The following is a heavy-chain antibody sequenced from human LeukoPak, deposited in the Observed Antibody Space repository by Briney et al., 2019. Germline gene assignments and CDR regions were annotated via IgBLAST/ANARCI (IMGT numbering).Heavy chain of an antibody. J-gene: IGHJ4*02. CDR1: GYTFTSYG. Sequence: VKVSCKASGYTFTSYGISWVRQAPGQGLEWMGWISAYNGNTNYAQKLQGRVTMTTDTSTSTAYMELRSLRSDDTAVYYCARDMAFNVVGKRLDYWGQGTLVTVSS. D-gene: IGHD6-19*01. CDR3: ARDMAFNVVGKRLDY. V-gene: IGHV1-18*01. CDR2: ISAYNGNT.